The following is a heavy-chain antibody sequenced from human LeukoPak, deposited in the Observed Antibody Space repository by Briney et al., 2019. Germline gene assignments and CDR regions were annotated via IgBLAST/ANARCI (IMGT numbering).Heavy chain of an antibody. CDR3: ARALGSSSWLFDP. Sequence: GGSLRLSSAASGFTFSSYWMRWVRQAPGKGLVWVSRINSDGSSTSYADSVKGRFTISRDNAKNTLYLQMNSLRAEDTAVYYCARALGSSSWLFDPWGQGTLVTVSS. J-gene: IGHJ5*02. CDR2: INSDGSST. D-gene: IGHD6-13*01. CDR1: GFTFSSYW. V-gene: IGHV3-74*01.